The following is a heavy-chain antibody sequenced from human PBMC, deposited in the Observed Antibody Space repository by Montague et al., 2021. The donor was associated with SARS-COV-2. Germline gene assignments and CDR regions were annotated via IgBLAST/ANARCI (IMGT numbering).Heavy chain of an antibody. Sequence: SETLSLTCTVSGGSISSSSYYWGWIRQPPGKGLEWIGSIYYTGXTXYXXXXKXRVTMPVDPSKNQFSLTLTSVTAADTAVYYCARSRANVPSRPGFDYWGQGALVTVSS. CDR2: IYYTGXT. J-gene: IGHJ4*02. CDR1: GGSISSSSYY. D-gene: IGHD6-6*01. V-gene: IGHV4-39*07. CDR3: ARSRANVPSRPGFDY.